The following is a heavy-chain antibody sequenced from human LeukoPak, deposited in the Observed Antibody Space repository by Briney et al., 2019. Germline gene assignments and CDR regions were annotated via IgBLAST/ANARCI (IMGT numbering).Heavy chain of an antibody. CDR1: GYTFTSYG. J-gene: IGHJ4*02. V-gene: IGHV1-18*01. CDR3: VREESGGYFDY. Sequence: ASVRVSCKASGYTFTSYGISWVRQAPGQGLEWMGWISAYNGNTNYAQKLQGRVTMTTDTSTSTAYMELRSLRSEGTAVYHCVREESGGYFDYWGQGTLVTVSS. D-gene: IGHD2-8*02. CDR2: ISAYNGNT.